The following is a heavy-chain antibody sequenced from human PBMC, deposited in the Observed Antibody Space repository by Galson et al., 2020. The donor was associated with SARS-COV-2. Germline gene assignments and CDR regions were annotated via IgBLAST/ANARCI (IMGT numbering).Heavy chain of an antibody. J-gene: IGHJ3*02. CDR1: GFTFSDSA. Sequence: GESLKISCEASGFTFSDSAIHWVRQASGKGLEWVGRVRSQPNSYATTYAASLKGRFTIVRDDSMNTAYLQLNSLKAEDTAVYFCTRHMEWEQLTAFDIWGHGTLVTVSS. CDR2: VRSQPNSYAT. V-gene: IGHV3-73*01. CDR3: TRHMEWEQLTAFDI. D-gene: IGHD1-26*01.